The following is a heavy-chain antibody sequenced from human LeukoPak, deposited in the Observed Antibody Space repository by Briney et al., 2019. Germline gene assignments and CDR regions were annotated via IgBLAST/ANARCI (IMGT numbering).Heavy chain of an antibody. CDR1: GFTFSSYG. Sequence: PGRSLRLSCAASGFTFSSYGMHWVRQAPGKGLEWVAHINQEGQEGSDKYYVDSVKGRFTVSRDNAKNSLYLKMNSLRAEDTAVYYCATHPGDYWFGYLQLWGQGTLVTVSS. CDR3: ATHPGDYWFGYLQL. CDR2: INQEGQEGSDK. D-gene: IGHD3-10*01. V-gene: IGHV3-7*01. J-gene: IGHJ4*02.